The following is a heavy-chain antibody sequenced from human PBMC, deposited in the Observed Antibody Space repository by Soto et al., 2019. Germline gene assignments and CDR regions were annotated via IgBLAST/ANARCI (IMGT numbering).Heavy chain of an antibody. D-gene: IGHD3-10*01. J-gene: IGHJ5*02. V-gene: IGHV3-30-3*01. CDR3: ARGQPRKVLRWFGELLA. Sequence: GGSLRLSCSASGFTFSIYAMHWVRQAPGKGLEWVAVISYDGSNKYYADSVKGRFTISRDNSKNTLYLQMNSLRAEDTAVYYCARGQPRKVLRWFGELLAWGPGTLVPVTS. CDR2: ISYDGSNK. CDR1: GFTFSIYA.